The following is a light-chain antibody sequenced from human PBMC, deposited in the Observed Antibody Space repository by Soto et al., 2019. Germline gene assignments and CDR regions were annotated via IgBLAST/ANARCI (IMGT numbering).Light chain of an antibody. J-gene: IGKJ1*01. Sequence: IRMTQSPPSMSASTGDGVNITCRASQDIHIYLAWYQQKPGKAPKLLIYAASSLQSGVPSRFSGSGSGTDFTLTTSSLQPEDFATYYCQQSYSTPWTFGQGTKVDIK. CDR2: AAS. CDR3: QQSYSTPWT. CDR1: QDIHIY. V-gene: IGKV1-39*01.